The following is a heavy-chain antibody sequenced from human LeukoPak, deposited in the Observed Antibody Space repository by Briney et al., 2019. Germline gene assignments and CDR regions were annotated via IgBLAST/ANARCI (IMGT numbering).Heavy chain of an antibody. CDR3: ARISLTGYAPISGYFDY. Sequence: SGTLSLTCPVSGGSISSSNWWSWVRQPPGKGLEWIGEIYHSGSTNYNPSLKSRVTISVDKSKNQFSLKLSSVTAADTAVYYCARISLTGYAPISGYFDYWGQGTLVTVSS. CDR1: GGSISSSNW. D-gene: IGHD3-9*01. CDR2: IYHSGST. V-gene: IGHV4-4*02. J-gene: IGHJ4*02.